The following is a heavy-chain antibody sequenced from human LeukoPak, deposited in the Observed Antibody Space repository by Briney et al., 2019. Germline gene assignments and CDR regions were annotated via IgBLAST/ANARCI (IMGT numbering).Heavy chain of an antibody. V-gene: IGHV3-30*04. D-gene: IGHD2-15*01. CDR3: ARGRGILYMDV. Sequence: PGRSLRLSCAASGFTFSSYAMHWVRQAPGKGLEWVAVISYDGSNKYYADSVKGRFTISRDNSKNTLYLQMNSLRAEDTAVYYCARGRGILYMDVWGKGTTVTVSS. CDR1: GFTFSSYA. CDR2: ISYDGSNK. J-gene: IGHJ6*03.